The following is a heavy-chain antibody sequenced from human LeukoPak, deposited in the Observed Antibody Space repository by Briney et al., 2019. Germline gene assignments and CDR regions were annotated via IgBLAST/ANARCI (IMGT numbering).Heavy chain of an antibody. CDR1: GFTFSSYS. D-gene: IGHD1-20*01. Sequence: GGSLRLSCAASGFTFSSYSMNWVRQAPGKGLEWVSSISSSSSYIYYADSVKGRFTISRDNAKNSLYLQMNSLRAEDTAVYYCAREDGYNWNYGYWGQGTLVTVSS. CDR2: ISSSSSYI. J-gene: IGHJ4*02. CDR3: AREDGYNWNYGY. V-gene: IGHV3-21*01.